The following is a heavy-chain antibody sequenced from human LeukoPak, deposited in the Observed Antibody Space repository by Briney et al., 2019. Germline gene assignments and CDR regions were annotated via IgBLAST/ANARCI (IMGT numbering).Heavy chain of an antibody. Sequence: ASVKVSCKASGYTFTVYYMHWVRQAPGQGLEWMGWINPNSGGTNYAQKFKGRVTMTRDTSISTAYMELSRLRSDDTAVYYSGRGLAGEKIYWGQGTLATVSS. CDR1: GYTFTVYY. CDR2: INPNSGGT. CDR3: GRGLAGEKIY. V-gene: IGHV1-2*02. D-gene: IGHD2-21*01. J-gene: IGHJ4*02.